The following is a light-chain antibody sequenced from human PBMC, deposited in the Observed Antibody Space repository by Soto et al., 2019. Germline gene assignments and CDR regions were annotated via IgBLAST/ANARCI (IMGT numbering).Light chain of an antibody. CDR3: QQYGSSPKIT. CDR2: GAS. V-gene: IGKV3-20*01. CDR1: QSVSSSY. J-gene: IGKJ5*01. Sequence: EIGLTQSPGTLSLSPGERAALSCRASQSVSSSYLAWYQHKPGQAPRLLIYGASSRATGIPDRFSGSGSGTDFTLTISRLEPEDFAVYYCQQYGSSPKITFGQGTRLEIK.